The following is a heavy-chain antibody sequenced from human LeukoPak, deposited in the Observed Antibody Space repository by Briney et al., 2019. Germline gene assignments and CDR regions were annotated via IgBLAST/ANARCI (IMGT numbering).Heavy chain of an antibody. Sequence: ASVRVSCKASGYTFTGYYMHWVRQAPGQGLEWMGWINPSSGGTNYAQKFQGGVTMTKDTSISTAYMELSRLRSDDTAVYYCARGGHGEYANYYYFGMDVWGQGTTVTVSS. CDR2: INPSSGGT. D-gene: IGHD4-17*01. J-gene: IGHJ6*02. V-gene: IGHV1-2*02. CDR1: GYTFTGYY. CDR3: ARGGHGEYANYYYFGMDV.